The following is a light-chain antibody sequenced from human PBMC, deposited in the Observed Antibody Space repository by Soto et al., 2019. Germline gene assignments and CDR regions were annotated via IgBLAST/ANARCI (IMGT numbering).Light chain of an antibody. CDR3: QQYDSYSYT. CDR1: QSISNW. CDR2: GAS. V-gene: IGKV1-5*01. Sequence: DIHMTHSPSTLSASVVDRVTITCRASQSISNWLAWYQQKPGKAPKLLISGASSLESGVPSRFSGSGSGTEFTLTISSLQPDDFATYYCQQYDSYSYTFGQGTK. J-gene: IGKJ2*01.